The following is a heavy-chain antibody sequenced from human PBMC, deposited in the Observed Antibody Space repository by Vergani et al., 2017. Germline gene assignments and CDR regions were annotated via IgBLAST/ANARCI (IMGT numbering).Heavy chain of an antibody. Sequence: QVQLQESGPGLVKPSQTLSLTCTVSGGSISSGDYYWSWIRQPPGKGLEWIGYIYYSGSTYYNPSLKSRVTISVDTSKNQFSLKLSSVTAADTAVYYCARDISGGYYDSSGYLNAFDIWGQGTMVTVSS. D-gene: IGHD3-22*01. CDR2: IYYSGST. CDR3: ARDISGGYYDSSGYLNAFDI. V-gene: IGHV4-30-4*08. J-gene: IGHJ3*02. CDR1: GGSISSGDYY.